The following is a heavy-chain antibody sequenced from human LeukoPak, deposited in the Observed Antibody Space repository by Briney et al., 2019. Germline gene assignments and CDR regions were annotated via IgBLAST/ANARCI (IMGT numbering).Heavy chain of an antibody. CDR3: ARGTYSSGRCDVFDI. D-gene: IGHD3-22*01. CDR1: GFTLGSSPA. Sequence: GGSLRLSCAASGFTLGSSPAMHWVRQAPGKGLEWVAAVSPDGNSKYFADSVKGRFTISTDISKNALCLEMNSLRLEDTAVYYCARGTYSSGRCDVFDIWGQGTMVTVCS. V-gene: IGHV3-30-3*01. J-gene: IGHJ3*02. CDR2: VSPDGNSK.